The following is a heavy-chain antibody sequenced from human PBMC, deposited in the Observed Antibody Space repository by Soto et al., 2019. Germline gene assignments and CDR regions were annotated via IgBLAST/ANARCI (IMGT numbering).Heavy chain of an antibody. CDR1: GGSISSYY. Sequence: SETLSLTCTVSGGSISSYYWSWIRQPPGKGLEWIGYIYYSGSTNYNPSLKSRVTISVDTSKNQFSLKLSSVTAADTAVYYCARVEWFSPPYYGMDVWGQGTTVTVSS. V-gene: IGHV4-59*08. D-gene: IGHD3-3*01. CDR2: IYYSGST. J-gene: IGHJ6*02. CDR3: ARVEWFSPPYYGMDV.